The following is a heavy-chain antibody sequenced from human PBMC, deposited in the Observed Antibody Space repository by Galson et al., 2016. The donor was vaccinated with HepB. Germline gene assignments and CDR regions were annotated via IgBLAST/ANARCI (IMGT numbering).Heavy chain of an antibody. J-gene: IGHJ4*02. CDR1: GFIVSSNY. Sequence: SLRLSCAGSGFIVSSNYMTWVRQAPGKGLEWVSIIYISGSTYYADSVKGRFTISRDNSKNTLYLQMNSLRTEDTAVYYCARQAYYDSSGYYYPLGYWGQGTLVTVSS. CDR3: ARQAYYDSSGYYYPLGY. D-gene: IGHD3-22*01. V-gene: IGHV3-53*01. CDR2: IYISGST.